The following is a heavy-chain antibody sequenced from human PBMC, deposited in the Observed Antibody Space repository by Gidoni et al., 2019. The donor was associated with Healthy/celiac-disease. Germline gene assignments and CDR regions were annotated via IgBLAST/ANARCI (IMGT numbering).Heavy chain of an antibody. V-gene: IGHV1-46*01. D-gene: IGHD3-22*01. CDR2: INPSGGST. Sequence: QVQLVQSGAEVKKPGASVKVSCMASGYTFTSYYMHWVRQAPGQGLEWMGIINPSGGSTSYAQKCQGRVTMTRYTSTSTVYMELSSLRSEDTAVYYCARVTYDSNDYWGQGTLVTVSS. J-gene: IGHJ4*02. CDR1: GYTFTSYY. CDR3: ARVTYDSNDY.